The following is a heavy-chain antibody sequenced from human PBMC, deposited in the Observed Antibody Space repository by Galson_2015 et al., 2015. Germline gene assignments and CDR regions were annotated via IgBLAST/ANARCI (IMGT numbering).Heavy chain of an antibody. CDR1: GFTFSSYA. D-gene: IGHD5-12*01. J-gene: IGHJ4*02. CDR2: ISGSGGRT. V-gene: IGHV3-23*01. CDR3: AKDKGYSGYDPIDY. Sequence: SLRLSCAASGFTFSSYAMSWVRQAPGKGLEWVSAISGSGGRTYYADSVKGRFTISRDNSKNTLYLQMKSLRAEDTAVYYCAKDKGYSGYDPIDYWGQGTLVTVSS.